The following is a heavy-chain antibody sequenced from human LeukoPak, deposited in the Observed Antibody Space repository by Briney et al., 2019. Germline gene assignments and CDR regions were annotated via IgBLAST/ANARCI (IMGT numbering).Heavy chain of an antibody. D-gene: IGHD5-18*01. CDR2: IYYSWST. V-gene: IGHV4-59*01. CDR3: ARSPIQLWFDP. CDR1: GGPISSYY. J-gene: IGHJ5*02. Sequence: PSETLPLTCTVSGGPISSYYWRWIRQPPGKGLEWIGYIYYSWSTNYNPSLKERVTISVDTSKNQFSLKLSSVTAADTAVYYCARSPIQLWFDPWGQGTLVTVSS.